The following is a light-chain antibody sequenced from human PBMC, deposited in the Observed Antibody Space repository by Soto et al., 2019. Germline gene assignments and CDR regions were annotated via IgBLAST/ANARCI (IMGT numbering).Light chain of an antibody. CDR3: QQYGSSQYT. V-gene: IGKV3-20*01. CDR2: GAS. Sequence: EIVLTQSPGTLSLSPGERATLSCRASQSVNNNYLAWYQQKPGQAPRLRIYGASSRATGMPERFSGSGSGTGFTLTISRLEPEDGAVYYCQQYGSSQYTFGQGTKLEIK. CDR1: QSVNNNY. J-gene: IGKJ2*01.